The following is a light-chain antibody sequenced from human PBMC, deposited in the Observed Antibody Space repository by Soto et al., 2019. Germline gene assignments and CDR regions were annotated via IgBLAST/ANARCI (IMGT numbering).Light chain of an antibody. J-gene: IGLJ1*01. CDR2: GVS. CDR1: STDVGAYNY. V-gene: IGLV2-14*01. Sequence: QSVLTQPASVSGSPGQSITISCTGTSTDVGAYNYVSWYQQHPGKAPKLVIYGVSNRPSGVSNRFSGSKSGNTASLTISGLQAEDEADYYCCSYTGTYTSSVFGTGTKVTVL. CDR3: CSYTGTYTSSV.